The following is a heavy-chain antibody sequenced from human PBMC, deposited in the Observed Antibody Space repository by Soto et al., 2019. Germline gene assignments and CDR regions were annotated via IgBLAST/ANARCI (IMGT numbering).Heavy chain of an antibody. J-gene: IGHJ6*02. CDR2: IYPGDSDT. CDR3: ARLLCPGGSCYYYYYGMDV. D-gene: IGHD2-15*01. Sequence: GESLKISCKGSGYSFTSYWIGWVRQMPGKGLEWMGIIYPGDSDTRYSPSFQGQVTISADKSISTAYLQWSSLKASDTAMYYCARLLCPGGSCYYYYYGMDVWGQGTTVTVSS. V-gene: IGHV5-51*01. CDR1: GYSFTSYW.